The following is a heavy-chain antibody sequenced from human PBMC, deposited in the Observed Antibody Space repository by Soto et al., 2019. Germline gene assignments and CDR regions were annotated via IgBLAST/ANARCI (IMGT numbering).Heavy chain of an antibody. V-gene: IGHV4-34*01. CDR2: INHSGST. D-gene: IGHD4-4*01. CDR1: GESFSGYF. CDR3: ARDKVTTRGVGFDP. J-gene: IGHJ5*02. Sequence: SETLSLTCAVYGESFSGYFWSWIRQPPGKGLEWIGEINHSGSTNYNPSLKTRVTMSVDTSKDQFSLKLSSVTAADTAVYYCARDKVTTRGVGFDPWGQGTLVTVSS.